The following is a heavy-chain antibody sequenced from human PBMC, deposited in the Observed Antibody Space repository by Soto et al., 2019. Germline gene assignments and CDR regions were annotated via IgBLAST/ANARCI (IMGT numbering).Heavy chain of an antibody. Sequence: EVQLVESGGGLVKPGGSLRLSCAASGFTFSSYSMNWVRQAPGKGLEWVSSISSSSSYIYYADSVKGRFTISRDDAKNSLYLQMNSLRAEDTAVYYCAKGRGAAAANNWFDPWGQGTLVTVSS. V-gene: IGHV3-21*01. D-gene: IGHD6-13*01. CDR3: AKGRGAAAANNWFDP. CDR2: ISSSSSYI. J-gene: IGHJ5*02. CDR1: GFTFSSYS.